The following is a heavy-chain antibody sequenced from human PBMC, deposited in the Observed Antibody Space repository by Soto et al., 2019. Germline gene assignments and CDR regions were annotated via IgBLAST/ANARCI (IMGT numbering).Heavy chain of an antibody. CDR1: GYTFTSYD. CDR2: MNPNSGNT. D-gene: IGHD5-18*01. J-gene: IGHJ6*03. V-gene: IGHV1-8*01. Sequence: ASVKVSCKASGYTFTSYDINWVRQATGQGLEWMGWMNPNSGNTGYAQKFQGRVTMTRNTSISTAYMELSSLRSEDTAVYYCARYSPRSPYYYYYYMDVWGKGTTVTVSS. CDR3: ARYSPRSPYYYYYYMDV.